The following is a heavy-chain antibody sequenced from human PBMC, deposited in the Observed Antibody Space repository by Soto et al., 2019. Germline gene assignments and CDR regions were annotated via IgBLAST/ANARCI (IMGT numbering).Heavy chain of an antibody. CDR3: ATANYYYYMDV. V-gene: IGHV1-46*01. J-gene: IGHJ6*03. Sequence: ASVKVSCKAPGYTFTSYYMHWVRQAPGQGLEWMGIINPSGGSTSYAQKFQGRVTMTRDTSTGTVYMELSSLRSEDTAVYYCATANYYYYMDVWGKGTTVTVPS. CDR1: GYTFTSYY. D-gene: IGHD6-25*01. CDR2: INPSGGST.